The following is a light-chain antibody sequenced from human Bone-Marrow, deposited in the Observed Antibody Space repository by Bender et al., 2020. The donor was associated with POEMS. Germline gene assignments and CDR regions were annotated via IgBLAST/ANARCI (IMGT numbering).Light chain of an antibody. CDR2: GNN. Sequence: QSVLTQPPSVSGAPGQRVTITCTGSSSNIGAGYDVHWYQQVPGTAPKLLIYGNNNRPSGVPDRFSGSKSDTSASLAITGLQAEDEADYFCASWDDNLNGPVFGGGTKVTVL. V-gene: IGLV1-40*01. J-gene: IGLJ2*01. CDR1: SSNIGAGYD. CDR3: ASWDDNLNGPV.